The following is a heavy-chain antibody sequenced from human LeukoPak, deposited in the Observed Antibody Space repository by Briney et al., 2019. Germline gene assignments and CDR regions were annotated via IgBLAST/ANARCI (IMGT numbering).Heavy chain of an antibody. J-gene: IGHJ4*02. V-gene: IGHV3-7*03. CDR3: ASARGYDFRGSSDY. Sequence: PGGSLRLSCAASGFTFSSYWMSWVRQAPGKGLEWVANIKQDGSEKYYVDSVKGRFTISRDNAKNFLYLQLNSLRAEDTAFYYCASARGYDFRGSSDYWGRGTLVTGSS. D-gene: IGHD3/OR15-3a*01. CDR2: IKQDGSEK. CDR1: GFTFSSYW.